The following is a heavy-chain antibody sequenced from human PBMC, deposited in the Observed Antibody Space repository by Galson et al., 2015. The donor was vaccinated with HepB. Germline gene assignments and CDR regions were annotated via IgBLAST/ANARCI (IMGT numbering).Heavy chain of an antibody. CDR2: INAGNGNT. CDR1: GYTFTSYA. J-gene: IGHJ4*02. Sequence: SVKVSCKASGYTFTSYAMHWVRQAPGQRLEWMGWINAGNGNTKYSQKFQGRVTITRDTSASTAYMELSSLRSEDTAVYYCARDQGQQLDPITLDYWGQGTLVTVSS. D-gene: IGHD6-13*01. V-gene: IGHV1-3*01. CDR3: ARDQGQQLDPITLDY.